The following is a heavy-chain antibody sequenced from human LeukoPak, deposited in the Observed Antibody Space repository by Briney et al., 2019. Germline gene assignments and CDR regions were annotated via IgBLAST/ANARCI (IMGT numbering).Heavy chain of an antibody. Sequence: GGSLRLSCAASGFTFSSMNWVRQAPGKGLEWVSYISTSIISYADSVKGRFTISRDNAKNSLYLQMNSLRAEDTAVYYCARVPGTWGQGTLVTVSS. CDR2: ISTSII. J-gene: IGHJ4*02. CDR1: GFTFSS. V-gene: IGHV3-21*05. CDR3: ARVPGT. D-gene: IGHD3-10*01.